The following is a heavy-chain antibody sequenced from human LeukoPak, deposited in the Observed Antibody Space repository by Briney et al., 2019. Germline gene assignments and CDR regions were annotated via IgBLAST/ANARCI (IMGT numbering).Heavy chain of an antibody. CDR2: IYYSGST. D-gene: IGHD3-10*01. CDR3: ARVNYYGSGSYLWFDP. CDR1: GGSISSYY. J-gene: IGHJ5*02. V-gene: IGHV4-59*12. Sequence: PETLSLTCTVSGGSISSYYWSWIRQPPGKGLEWIGYIYYSGSTNYNPSLKSRVTISVDTSKNQFSLKLTSVTAADTAVYYCARVNYYGSGSYLWFDPWGHGTLVTVSS.